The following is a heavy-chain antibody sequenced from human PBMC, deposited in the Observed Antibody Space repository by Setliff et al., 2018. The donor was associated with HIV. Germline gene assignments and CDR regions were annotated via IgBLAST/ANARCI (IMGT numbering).Heavy chain of an antibody. CDR1: GFTSSSYA. Sequence: PGGSLRLSCAASGFTSSSYAMSWVRQAPGKGLEWVSAISGSGGSTYYADSVKGRFTISRDNSKNTLYLQMNSLRAEDTAVYYCATPRGATFYYYYGMDVWGQGTTVTVSS. D-gene: IGHD1-1*01. J-gene: IGHJ6*02. CDR3: ATPRGATFYYYYGMDV. CDR2: ISGSGGST. V-gene: IGHV3-23*01.